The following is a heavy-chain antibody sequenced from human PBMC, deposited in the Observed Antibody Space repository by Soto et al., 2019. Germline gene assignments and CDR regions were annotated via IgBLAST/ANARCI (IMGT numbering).Heavy chain of an antibody. CDR3: ARAHVDIVATLVDY. CDR1: GYTFTSYG. V-gene: IGHV1-18*01. CDR2: ISAYNGNT. J-gene: IGHJ4*02. D-gene: IGHD5-12*01. Sequence: GASVKVSCKASGYTFTSYGISWVRQAPGQGLEWMGWISAYNGNTNYAQKPQGRVTMTTDTSTSTAYMELRSLRSDDTAVYYCARAHVDIVATLVDYWGKGTLVTVSS.